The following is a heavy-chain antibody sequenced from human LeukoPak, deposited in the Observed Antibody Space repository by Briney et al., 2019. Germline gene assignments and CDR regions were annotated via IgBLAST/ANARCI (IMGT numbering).Heavy chain of an antibody. CDR3: ARGSNSVAY. V-gene: IGHV4-34*01. CDR1: GGSFSDSY. Sequence: KPSETLSLTCAVYGGSFSDSYWSWIRQPPGEGLEWIGEINHDGSTNYNPTLKSRVTISVDTSKNQFSLNLSSVTAADTAVCYCARGSNSVAYWGQGTLVTVSS. D-gene: IGHD4-23*01. J-gene: IGHJ4*02. CDR2: INHDGST.